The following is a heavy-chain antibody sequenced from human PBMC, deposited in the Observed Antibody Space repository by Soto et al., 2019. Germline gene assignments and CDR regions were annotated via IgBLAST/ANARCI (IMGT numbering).Heavy chain of an antibody. CDR1: GFTFSSYS. Sequence: EGSLRLSCAASGFTFSSYSMNWVRQAPGKGLEWVSYISPSSSTIYYADSVKGRFTISRDNAKNSLYLQMNSLRDEDTAVYYCATESVVTAIEEPIGMDTLCQETTLTISS. CDR2: ISPSSSTI. V-gene: IGHV3-48*02. CDR3: ATESVVTAIEEPIGMDT. J-gene: IGHJ6*02. D-gene: IGHD5-18*01.